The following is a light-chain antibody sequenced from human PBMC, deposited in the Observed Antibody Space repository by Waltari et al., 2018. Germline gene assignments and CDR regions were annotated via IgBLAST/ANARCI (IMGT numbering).Light chain of an antibody. CDR3: MQALENPPT. V-gene: IGKV2-28*01. Sequence: DIVMTQSPLSLAVTPGEAASISCRSSQSLQPYTGYTFLVWYVQKPGQSPQLLISLASNRASGVPDRFTGSGSGTYFTLKISRVGADDVGVYYCMQALENPPTFGQGTKVEIK. J-gene: IGKJ1*01. CDR1: QSLQPYTGYTF. CDR2: LAS.